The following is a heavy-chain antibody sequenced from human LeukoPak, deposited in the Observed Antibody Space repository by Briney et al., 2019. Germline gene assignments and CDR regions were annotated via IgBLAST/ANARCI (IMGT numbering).Heavy chain of an antibody. V-gene: IGHV4-61*02. Sequence: PSETLSLTCTVSGGSISSGSYYWSWTRQPAGKGLEWIGRIYTSGSTNYNPSLKSRVTISVDTSKNQFSLKLSSVTAADTAVYHCAREWLRNTDYWGQGTLVTVSS. D-gene: IGHD5-12*01. J-gene: IGHJ4*02. CDR3: AREWLRNTDY. CDR1: GGSISSGSYY. CDR2: IYTSGST.